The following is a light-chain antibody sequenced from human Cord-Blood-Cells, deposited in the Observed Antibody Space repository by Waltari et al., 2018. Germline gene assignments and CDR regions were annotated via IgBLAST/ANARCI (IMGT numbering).Light chain of an antibody. Sequence: DIVMTQSPLYLPVTPGEPASLSCRSSPSLLHSNGYTYLAWDRQKPGQSPQRLIYLGSNRASGVPDRFSGSGSGTDFTLKISRVEAEDVGVYYCMQALQTPPYSFGQGTKLEIK. V-gene: IGKV2-28*01. CDR3: MQALQTPPYS. CDR2: LGS. CDR1: PSLLHSNGYTY. J-gene: IGKJ2*03.